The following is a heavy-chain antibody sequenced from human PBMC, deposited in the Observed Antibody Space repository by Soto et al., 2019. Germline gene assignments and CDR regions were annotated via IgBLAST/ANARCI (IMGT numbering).Heavy chain of an antibody. J-gene: IGHJ4*02. Sequence: GESLKISCKGSGYSFNTYWIGWVRQMPGKGLEWMGIIYPDDSDTRYSPSFQGQVTISADKSINTAYLQWTSLKASDSAMYYCARFSKGSSWYSDYWGQGTLVTVS. CDR3: ARFSKGSSWYSDY. D-gene: IGHD6-13*01. CDR2: IYPDDSDT. V-gene: IGHV5-51*01. CDR1: GYSFNTYW.